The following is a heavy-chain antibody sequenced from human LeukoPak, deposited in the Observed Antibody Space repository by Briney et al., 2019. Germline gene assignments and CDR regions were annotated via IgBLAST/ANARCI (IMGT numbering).Heavy chain of an antibody. Sequence: GGSLRLSCAASGFIFSNYGMHWVRQAPGKGLQWVAVISYDGSNIYYGDSVKGRFTISRDNSKNTLYLQMNSLRAEDTAVYYCAHLRLSKSVAFDMWGQGTMVTVSS. V-gene: IGHV3-30*03. CDR1: GFIFSNYG. D-gene: IGHD3-16*01. CDR3: AHLRLSKSVAFDM. CDR2: ISYDGSNI. J-gene: IGHJ3*02.